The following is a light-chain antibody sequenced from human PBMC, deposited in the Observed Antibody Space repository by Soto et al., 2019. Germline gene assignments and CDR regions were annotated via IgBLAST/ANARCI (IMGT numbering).Light chain of an antibody. V-gene: IGLV2-14*01. Sequence: QSVLTQPASVSGSPGQSITISCTGTSSDVGNYKYVSWYQQHPGKAPKLMIYEVSNRPSGVPDRFSGSKSGTSASLAITGLQPEDEADYYCQSYDSSLTTFVFGTGTKLTVL. CDR2: EVS. CDR1: SSDVGNYKY. CDR3: QSYDSSLTTFV. J-gene: IGLJ1*01.